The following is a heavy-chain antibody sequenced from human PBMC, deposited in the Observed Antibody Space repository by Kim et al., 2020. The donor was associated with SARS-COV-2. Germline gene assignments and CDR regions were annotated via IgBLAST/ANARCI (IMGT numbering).Heavy chain of an antibody. CDR1: GGSVISGSYY. Sequence: SETLSLTCTVSGGSVISGSYYWSWIRQPPGKGLEWIGYIYYSGSTNYNPSLKSRVTISVDTSKNQFSLKLSSVTAADTAVYYCGTVTTFWYFDLWGRGTLVTVSS. J-gene: IGHJ2*01. D-gene: IGHD4-17*01. CDR3: GTVTTFWYFDL. CDR2: IYYSGST. V-gene: IGHV4-61*01.